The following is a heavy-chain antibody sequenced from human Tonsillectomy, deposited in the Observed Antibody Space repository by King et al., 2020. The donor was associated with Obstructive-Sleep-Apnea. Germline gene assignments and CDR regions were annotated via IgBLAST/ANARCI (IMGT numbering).Heavy chain of an antibody. V-gene: IGHV3-21*01. J-gene: IGHJ3*02. CDR1: GFTFSSYS. CDR3: ARDPCISTSCYSEIGFDI. D-gene: IGHD2-2*01. CDR2: ISYTRNYK. Sequence: VQLVESGGGLVKPGGSLRLSCAASGFTFSSYSMNWVRQAPGKGLEWVSSISYTRNYKYSADSWKGRFTISRDNATNSLYLQMDSLRAEDTAVYYCARDPCISTSCYSEIGFDIWGQGTMVTVSS.